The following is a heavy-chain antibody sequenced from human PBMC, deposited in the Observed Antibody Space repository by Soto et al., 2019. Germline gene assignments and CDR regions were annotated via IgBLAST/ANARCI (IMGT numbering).Heavy chain of an antibody. Sequence: PGGSLRLSCAASGFTFSSYAMHWVRQAPGKGLEWVAGISYDGGNKYYADSVKGRFTISRDNSKNMLYLQMNSLRAEDTAVYYCAHRNYYESRGYYYYFDYWGQGTLVTVSS. CDR2: ISYDGGNK. CDR3: AHRNYYESRGYYYYFDY. V-gene: IGHV3-30*04. CDR1: GFTFSSYA. D-gene: IGHD3-22*01. J-gene: IGHJ4*02.